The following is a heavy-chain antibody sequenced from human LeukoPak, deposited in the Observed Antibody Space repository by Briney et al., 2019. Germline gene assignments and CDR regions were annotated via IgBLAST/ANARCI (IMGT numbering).Heavy chain of an antibody. CDR2: IFYSGKT. V-gene: IGHV4-39*02. CDR1: NGSMTSDSYY. CDR3: ARGGEDTRIEAYSLDY. J-gene: IGHJ4*02. Sequence: SETLSLTCTVSNGSMTSDSYYWAWVRQPPGKGLEWIGTIFYSGKTYYSASLKSRVTVSLDTSKKNFSLRLSSVTAADTAVYYCARGGEDTRIEAYSLDYWGQGTLVTVSS. D-gene: IGHD3-22*01.